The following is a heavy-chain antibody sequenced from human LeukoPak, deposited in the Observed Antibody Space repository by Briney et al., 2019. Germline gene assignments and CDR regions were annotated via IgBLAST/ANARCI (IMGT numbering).Heavy chain of an antibody. J-gene: IGHJ4*02. CDR2: ISAYNGNT. CDR3: ARGPFTLTFGGPSLDY. V-gene: IGHV1-18*04. Sequence: ASVKVSCKASGYTFTSYGISWVRQAPGQGLEWMGWISAYNGNTNYAQKLQGRVTMTTDTSTSTAYMELRSLRSDDTAVYCCARGPFTLTFGGPSLDYWGQGTLVTVSS. D-gene: IGHD3-16*01. CDR1: GYTFTSYG.